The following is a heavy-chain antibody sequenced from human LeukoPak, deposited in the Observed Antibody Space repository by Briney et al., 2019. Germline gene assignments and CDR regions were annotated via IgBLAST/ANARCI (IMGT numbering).Heavy chain of an antibody. D-gene: IGHD3-22*01. V-gene: IGHV3-30*16. J-gene: IGHJ3*02. CDR1: GFTFSNYV. Sequence: GRSLRLSCVASGFTFSNYVLHWVRQAPGKGLEWVAVISYDGSKNYYAASVKGRFTISRDNTKNTVYLQMNSPRADDTAVYYCARDREYYYDTSGLANDAFDIWGQGTMVTVSS. CDR2: ISYDGSKN. CDR3: ARDREYYYDTSGLANDAFDI.